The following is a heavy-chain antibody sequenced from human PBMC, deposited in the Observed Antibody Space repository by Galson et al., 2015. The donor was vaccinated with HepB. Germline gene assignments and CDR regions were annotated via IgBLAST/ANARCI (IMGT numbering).Heavy chain of an antibody. CDR1: VFSVSTSGVG. V-gene: IGHV2-5*01. CDR3: AHRREGYFDY. CDR2: IYWNDDK. Sequence: PALVKPTQTLTLTCTVSVFSVSTSGVGVGWIRQPPGKALEWLAVIYWNDDKPYSPSLKGRLTITKDTSKNQVVLTMTNMDPVDTATCFCAHRREGYFDYWGQGTLVTISS. J-gene: IGHJ4*02.